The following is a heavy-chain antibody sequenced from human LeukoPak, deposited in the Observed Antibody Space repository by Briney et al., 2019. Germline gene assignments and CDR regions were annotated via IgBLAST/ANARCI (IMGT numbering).Heavy chain of an antibody. CDR1: GGSVSSNIYY. CDR3: ARGGVGLWASDY. V-gene: IGHV4-61*01. CDR2: IYYSGST. Sequence: SETLSLTCTVSGGSVSSNIYYWNWIRQPPGKGLEWIGYIYYSGSTNYNPSLKSRATISLDTSKNQFSLNLSSVTAADTAVYYCARGGVGLWASDYWGQGTLVTVSS. J-gene: IGHJ4*02. D-gene: IGHD3-16*01.